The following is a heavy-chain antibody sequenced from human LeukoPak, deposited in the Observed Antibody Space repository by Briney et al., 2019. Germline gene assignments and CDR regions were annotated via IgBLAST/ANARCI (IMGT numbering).Heavy chain of an antibody. CDR3: ARDLPLWFGELFTNY. J-gene: IGHJ4*02. D-gene: IGHD3-10*01. CDR1: GYTFTGYY. Sequence: ASVKVSCKASGYTFTGYYMHWVRQAPGQGLEWMGWINPNSGGTNYAQKFQGRVTMTRVTSISTAYMELSRLRSDDTAVYYCARDLPLWFGELFTNYWGQGTLVTVSS. CDR2: INPNSGGT. V-gene: IGHV1-2*02.